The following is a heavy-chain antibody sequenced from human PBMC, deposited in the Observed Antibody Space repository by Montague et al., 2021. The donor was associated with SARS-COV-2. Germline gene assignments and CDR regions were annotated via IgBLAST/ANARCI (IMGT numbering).Heavy chain of an antibody. CDR2: IYTRGNT. Sequence: IYTRGNTNYSPSLKSRVTISLDTSMKQISLKLSSVTAADTAIYYCAIEWEVHWNFEYWGQGIVGTVS. V-gene: IGHV4-61*09. D-gene: IGHD1-26*01. CDR3: AIEWEVHWNFEY. J-gene: IGHJ4*02.